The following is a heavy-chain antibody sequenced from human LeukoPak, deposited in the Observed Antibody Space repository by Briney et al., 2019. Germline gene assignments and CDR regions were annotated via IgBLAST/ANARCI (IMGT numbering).Heavy chain of an antibody. D-gene: IGHD1-26*01. V-gene: IGHV3-74*01. Sequence: GGSLRLSCAASGFTFSNYWMHWDRLAPGKGLVWVSRINSDGSDTTYADSVKGRFTISRDNAKNTLDLQMNSLRDEDTAVYYCTRGGSGGTVDYWGQGTQVTVSS. CDR1: GFTFSNYW. CDR3: TRGGSGGTVDY. CDR2: INSDGSDT. J-gene: IGHJ4*02.